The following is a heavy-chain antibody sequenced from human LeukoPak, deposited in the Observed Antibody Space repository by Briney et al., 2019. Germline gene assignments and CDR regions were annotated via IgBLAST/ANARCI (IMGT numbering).Heavy chain of an antibody. Sequence: SVKVSCKASGGTFSSYAISWVRQAPGQGLEWMGGIIPIFGTANYAQKFQGRVTITADESTSTAYMELSSLRSEDTAVYYCARASLGYYDSSGYPDYWGQGTLVTVSS. CDR3: ARASLGYYDSSGYPDY. CDR1: GGTFSSYA. D-gene: IGHD3-22*01. CDR2: IIPIFGTA. J-gene: IGHJ4*02. V-gene: IGHV1-69*13.